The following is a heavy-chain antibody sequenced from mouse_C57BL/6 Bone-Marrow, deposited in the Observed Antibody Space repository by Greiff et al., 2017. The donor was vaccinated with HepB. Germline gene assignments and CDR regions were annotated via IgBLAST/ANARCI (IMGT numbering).Heavy chain of an antibody. V-gene: IGHV1-18*01. J-gene: IGHJ1*03. Sequence: EVQRVESGPELVKPGASVKIPCKASGYTFTDYNMDWVKQSHGKSLEWIGDINPNNGGTIYNQKFKGKATLTVDKSSSTAYMELRSLTSEDTAVYYCARRYWDHWYFDVWGTGTTVTVSS. D-gene: IGHD4-1*01. CDR3: ARRYWDHWYFDV. CDR1: GYTFTDYN. CDR2: INPNNGGT.